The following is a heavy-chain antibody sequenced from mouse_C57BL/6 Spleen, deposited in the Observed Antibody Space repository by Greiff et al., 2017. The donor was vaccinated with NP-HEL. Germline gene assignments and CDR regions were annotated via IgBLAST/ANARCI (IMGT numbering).Heavy chain of an antibody. D-gene: IGHD2-4*01. CDR2: IYPSDSET. V-gene: IGHV1-61*01. J-gene: IGHJ1*03. CDR3: ARRIYYDYGEYFDV. Sequence: QVQLQQPGAELVRPGSSVKLSCKASGYTFTSYWMDWVKQRPGQGLEWIGNIYPSDSETHYNQKFKDKATLTVDKSSSTAYMQLSSLTSEDSAVYYCARRIYYDYGEYFDVWGTGTTVTVSS. CDR1: GYTFTSYW.